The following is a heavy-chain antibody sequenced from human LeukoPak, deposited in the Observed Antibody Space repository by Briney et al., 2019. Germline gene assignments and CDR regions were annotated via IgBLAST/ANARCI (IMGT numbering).Heavy chain of an antibody. V-gene: IGHV4-59*01. Sequence: PSETLSLTCTVSGGSISSYYWSWIRQPPGKGLEWIGYIYYSGSTNYNPSLKSRVTISVDTSKNQFSLRLSSVTAADTAVYYCARDYSWGLFDYWGQGTLVTVSS. CDR3: ARDYSWGLFDY. D-gene: IGHD3-16*01. CDR1: GGSISSYY. J-gene: IGHJ4*02. CDR2: IYYSGST.